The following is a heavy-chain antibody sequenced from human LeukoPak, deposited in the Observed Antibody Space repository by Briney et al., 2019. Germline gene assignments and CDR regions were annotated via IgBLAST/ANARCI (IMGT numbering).Heavy chain of an antibody. D-gene: IGHD4-17*01. CDR3: ARGLDDYGDYVDY. J-gene: IGHJ4*02. CDR2: IKQDGSEK. CDR1: GFTFSSYW. Sequence: SGGSLRLSCAASGFTFSSYWMSWVRQAPGKGLEWVANIKQDGSEKYYVDSVKGRFTISGDNAKNSLYLQMNSLRAEDTAVYYCARGLDDYGDYVDYWGQGTLVTVSS. V-gene: IGHV3-7*01.